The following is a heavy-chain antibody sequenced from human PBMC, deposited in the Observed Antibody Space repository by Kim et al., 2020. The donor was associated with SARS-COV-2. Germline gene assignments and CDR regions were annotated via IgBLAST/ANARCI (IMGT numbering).Heavy chain of an antibody. J-gene: IGHJ3*01. CDR2: INPNSGGT. Sequence: ASVKVSCKASGYTFTGYYMHWVRQAPGQGLEWMGRINPNSGGTNYAQKFQGRVTMTRDTSISTAYMELSRLRSDDTAVYYCARDLPTYYYDSSGTRGDAFXXWGQGTMVTXSS. CDR1: GYTFTGYY. D-gene: IGHD3-22*01. CDR3: ARDLPTYYYDSSGTRGDAFXX. V-gene: IGHV1-2*06.